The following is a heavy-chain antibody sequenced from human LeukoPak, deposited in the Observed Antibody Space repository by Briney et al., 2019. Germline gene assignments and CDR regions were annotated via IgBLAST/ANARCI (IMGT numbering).Heavy chain of an antibody. Sequence: GSLRLSCAASGFTFSSYWMSWVRQPPGKGLEWIGSIYYSGSTYYNPSLKSRVTISVDTSKNQFSLKLSSVTAADTAVYYCATQDVYSRALDYWGQGTLVTVSS. CDR3: ATQDVYSRALDY. CDR1: GFTFSSYW. D-gene: IGHD6-13*01. J-gene: IGHJ4*02. V-gene: IGHV4-39*01. CDR2: IYYSGST.